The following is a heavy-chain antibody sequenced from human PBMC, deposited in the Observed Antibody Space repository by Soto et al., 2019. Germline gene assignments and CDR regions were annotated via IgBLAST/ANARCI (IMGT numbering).Heavy chain of an antibody. CDR1: GGSISSGGYS. V-gene: IGHV4-61*08. CDR2: ICYSGSS. CDR3: AREPRTTIFGSSHYYGMDV. Sequence: SETLSLTCAVSGGSISSGGYSWSWIRQPPGKGLEWIGNICYSGSSNYNPSLRSRVTISVDTSKNQFSLKLSSVTAADTAVYYCAREPRTTIFGSSHYYGMDVWGQGTTVTVSS. J-gene: IGHJ6*02. D-gene: IGHD3-3*01.